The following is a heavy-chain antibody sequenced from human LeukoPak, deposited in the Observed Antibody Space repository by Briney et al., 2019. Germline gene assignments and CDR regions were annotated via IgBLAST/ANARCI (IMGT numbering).Heavy chain of an antibody. CDR2: IYTSGST. D-gene: IGHD2-15*01. CDR1: GGSISSYY. Sequence: SETLSLTCTVSGGSISSYYWSWIRQPAGKGLEWIGRIYTSGSTNYNPSLKSRVTMSVDTSKDQFSLKLSSVTAADTAVYYCARDYCSGGSCYSTFFDYWGQGTLVTVSS. J-gene: IGHJ4*02. CDR3: ARDYCSGGSCYSTFFDY. V-gene: IGHV4-4*07.